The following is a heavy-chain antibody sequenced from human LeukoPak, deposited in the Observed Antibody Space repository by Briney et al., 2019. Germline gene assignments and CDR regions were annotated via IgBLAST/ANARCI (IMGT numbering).Heavy chain of an antibody. D-gene: IGHD5-12*01. V-gene: IGHV4-59*08. J-gene: IGHJ4*02. CDR3: ARNIYSGYDYYFDY. CDR1: GGSISNYY. CDR2: IYYSGST. Sequence: SETLSLTCTVSGGSISNYYWTWIRQPPGKGLEWIGYIYYSGSTNYNPSLKSRVTISVDTSKNQFSLKLSSVTAADTAVYYCARNIYSGYDYYFDYWGQGTLVTVSS.